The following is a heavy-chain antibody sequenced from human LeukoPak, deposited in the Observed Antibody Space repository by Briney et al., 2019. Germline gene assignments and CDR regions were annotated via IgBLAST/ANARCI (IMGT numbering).Heavy chain of an antibody. Sequence: SEPLSLTCTVSGGSISSYYWSWMRQPAGKGLEWSGRIYTSGSTNYNPSLKSRVTMSVDTSKNQFSLKLSSVTAADTAVYYCARDRPLLWFGESNWFDPWGQGTLVTVSS. V-gene: IGHV4-4*07. D-gene: IGHD3-10*01. CDR1: GGSISSYY. J-gene: IGHJ5*02. CDR3: ARDRPLLWFGESNWFDP. CDR2: IYTSGST.